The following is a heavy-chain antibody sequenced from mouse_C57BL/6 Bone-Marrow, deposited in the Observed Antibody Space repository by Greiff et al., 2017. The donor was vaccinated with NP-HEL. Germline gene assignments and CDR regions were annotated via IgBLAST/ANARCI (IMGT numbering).Heavy chain of an antibody. CDR1: GYTFTDYY. CDR2: INPNNGGT. D-gene: IGHD1-1*01. CDR3: ARLGNYVDYAMDY. V-gene: IGHV1-26*01. J-gene: IGHJ4*01. Sequence: EVQLQQSGPELVKPGASVKISCKASGYTFTDYYMNWVKQSHGKSLEWIGDINPNNGGTSYNQKFKGKATLTVDKSSSTAYMELRSLTSEDSAVYYCARLGNYVDYAMDYWGQGTSVTVSS.